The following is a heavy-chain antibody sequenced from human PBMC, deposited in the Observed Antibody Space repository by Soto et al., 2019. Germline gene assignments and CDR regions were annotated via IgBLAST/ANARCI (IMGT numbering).Heavy chain of an antibody. CDR2: ISYDGSNK. V-gene: IGHV3-30*18. J-gene: IGHJ4*02. D-gene: IGHD3-10*01. Sequence: QVQLVESGGGVVQPGRSLRLSCAASGFTFSSYGMQWVRQAPGKGPEWVAIISYDGSNKYYADSVKGRFTISRDNSKNTLYLQMNSLRAEDTAVYYCAKDRGLYYFDYWGQGTLVTVSS. CDR3: AKDRGLYYFDY. CDR1: GFTFSSYG.